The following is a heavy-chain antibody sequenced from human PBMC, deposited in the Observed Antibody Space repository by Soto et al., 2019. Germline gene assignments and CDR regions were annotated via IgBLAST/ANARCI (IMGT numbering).Heavy chain of an antibody. CDR3: ARGASSVTTFYFDL. CDR1: GYTFTSYA. D-gene: IGHD4-17*01. J-gene: IGHJ2*01. Sequence: QVQVVQSGAEVKKPGASVKVSCKASGYTFTSYAMHWVRQAPGQRLEWMGWINPGNGNTKNSQKFQGRVTITRDTFASTAYMELSSLRSEDTAVYYCARGASSVTTFYFDLWGRGTLVPVSS. V-gene: IGHV1-3*01. CDR2: INPGNGNT.